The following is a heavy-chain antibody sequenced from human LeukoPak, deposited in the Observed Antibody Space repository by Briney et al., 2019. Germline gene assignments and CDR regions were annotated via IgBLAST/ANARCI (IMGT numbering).Heavy chain of an antibody. Sequence: GGSLRLSCAASGFTFSSHALSWVRQAPGKGLEWVSSLSGSGYNTYYADSVKGRFTISRDNSKNTLYLQMNSLRAEDTAVYYCAKGADYDYIWGSYRPRGFDYWGQGTLVTVSS. V-gene: IGHV3-23*01. CDR3: AKGADYDYIWGSYRPRGFDY. CDR1: GFTFSSHA. CDR2: LSGSGYNT. J-gene: IGHJ4*02. D-gene: IGHD3-16*02.